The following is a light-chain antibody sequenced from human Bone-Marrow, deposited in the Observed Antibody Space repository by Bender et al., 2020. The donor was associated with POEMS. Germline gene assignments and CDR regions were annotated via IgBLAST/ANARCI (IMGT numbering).Light chain of an antibody. Sequence: QSVLTQPPSVSGAPGQRVTISCTGSSSIIGTNYDVHWYQQLPGTVPRLLISANTNRPSGVPDRFSASKSGTSASLAITGLQPEDEADYYCQSYDSGLGGFVFGTGTRVTVL. CDR3: QSYDSGLGGFV. V-gene: IGLV1-40*01. J-gene: IGLJ1*01. CDR2: ANT. CDR1: SSIIGTNYD.